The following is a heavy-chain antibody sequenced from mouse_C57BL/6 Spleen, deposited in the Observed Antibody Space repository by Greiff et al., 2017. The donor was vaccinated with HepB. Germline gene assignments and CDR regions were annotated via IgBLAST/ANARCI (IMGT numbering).Heavy chain of an antibody. CDR3: ARRGTEAMDY. J-gene: IGHJ4*01. CDR2: IYPSDSET. CDR1: GYTFTSYW. Sequence: QVQLKQPGAELVRPGSSVKLSCKASGYTFTSYWMDWVKQRPGQGLEWIGNIYPSDSETHYNQKFKDKATLTVDKSSSTAYMQLSSLTSEDSAVYYCARRGTEAMDYWGQGTSVTVSS. V-gene: IGHV1-61*01. D-gene: IGHD3-3*01.